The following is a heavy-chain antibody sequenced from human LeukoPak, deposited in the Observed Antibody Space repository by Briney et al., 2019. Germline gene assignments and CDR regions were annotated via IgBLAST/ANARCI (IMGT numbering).Heavy chain of an antibody. CDR2: IDGRDGST. D-gene: IGHD3-10*01. Sequence: GGSLRLSCAASGFTFSSYGMSWVRQAPGKGLEWVSAIDGRDGSTYYADSVKGRFTISRDNSKNTLYVQMNSLRAEDTAVYYCAKGHYYGSGSLDYWGQGTLVTVSS. J-gene: IGHJ4*02. CDR1: GFTFSSYG. V-gene: IGHV3-23*01. CDR3: AKGHYYGSGSLDY.